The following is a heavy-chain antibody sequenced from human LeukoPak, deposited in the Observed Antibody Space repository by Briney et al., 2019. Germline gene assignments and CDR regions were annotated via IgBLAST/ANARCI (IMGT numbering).Heavy chain of an antibody. CDR3: AKGHYTDV. Sequence: PGGSLRLSCAASGFTFSSYSMNWVRQAPGRGLEWVAVISYDGSHKYYVDSVKGRFTISRDNSKNTLYLQMNSLRAEDTAVYYCAKGHYTDVWGKGTTVTVSS. CDR2: ISYDGSHK. J-gene: IGHJ6*03. V-gene: IGHV3-30*18. CDR1: GFTFSSYS.